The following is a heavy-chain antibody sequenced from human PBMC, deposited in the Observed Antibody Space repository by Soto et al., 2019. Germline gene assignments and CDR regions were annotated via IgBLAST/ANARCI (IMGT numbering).Heavy chain of an antibody. CDR3: ARDGSGFHWYFDL. V-gene: IGHV6-1*01. J-gene: IGHJ2*01. D-gene: IGHD6-19*01. CDR1: GDRVSSATAT. CDR2: TYYRSKWYN. Sequence: PTQTLSITCDISGDRVSSATATWSWIRQSPSRGLEWLGRTYYRSKWYNDYAVSVKSRIVITPDTSKNQLSLHLNSVTPEDTALYFCARDGSGFHWYFDLWGRGTLVTVS.